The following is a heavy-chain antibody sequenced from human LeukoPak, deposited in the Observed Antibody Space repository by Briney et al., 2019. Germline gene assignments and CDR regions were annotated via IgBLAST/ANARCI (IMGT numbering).Heavy chain of an antibody. J-gene: IGHJ4*02. CDR1: GFIFSSYG. V-gene: IGHV3-30*03. Sequence: GRSLRLSCEASGFIFSSYGMHWVRQAPGKGLEWVAFISYEATNKYYADSVKGRFTISRDNPKNTLYLQMNSLRAEDTAVYYCARDLPNYDFWSGYYTGWGQGTLVTVSS. CDR3: ARDLPNYDFWSGYYTG. D-gene: IGHD3-3*01. CDR2: ISYEATNK.